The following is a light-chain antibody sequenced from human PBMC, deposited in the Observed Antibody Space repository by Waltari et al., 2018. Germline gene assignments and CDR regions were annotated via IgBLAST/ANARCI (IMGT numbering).Light chain of an antibody. Sequence: QSALTPPPSASGPPGPRFTISCSGISSSIKTTPVNWYQNLPGTAPKLLIYSNNQRTAGVPGRFAGSKSGTSASLAISGPQSEDEGDYYCAVWDDSLDGLVFGGGTKLTVL. CDR3: AVWDDSLDGLV. CDR1: SSSIKTTP. V-gene: IGLV1-44*01. CDR2: SNN. J-gene: IGLJ2*01.